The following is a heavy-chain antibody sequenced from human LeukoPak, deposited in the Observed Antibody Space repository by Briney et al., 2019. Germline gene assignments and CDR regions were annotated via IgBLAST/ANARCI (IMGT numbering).Heavy chain of an antibody. CDR1: GITFSDHY. V-gene: IGHV3-11*06. J-gene: IGHJ4*02. CDR2: ISSSSSYI. D-gene: IGHD5-12*01. Sequence: GGSLRLSCAASGITFSDHYMSWIRQAPGKGLEWASSISSSSSYIYYADTVKGRFTISRDNAKNSLYLQMNSLRAEDTAVYYCASEVALYYFDYWGQGTLVTVSS. CDR3: ASEVALYYFDY.